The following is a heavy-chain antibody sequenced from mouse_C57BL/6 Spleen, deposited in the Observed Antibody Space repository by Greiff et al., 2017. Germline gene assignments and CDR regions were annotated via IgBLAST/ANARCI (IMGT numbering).Heavy chain of an antibody. CDR3: ARASGYGSSYYFDY. D-gene: IGHD1-1*01. J-gene: IGHJ2*01. CDR2: IDPSDSYT. CDR1: GYTFTSYW. Sequence: QVQLQQPGAELVTPGASVKLSCKASGYTFTSYWMQWVKQRPGQGLEWIGEIDPSDSYTNYNQKFKGKATLTVDTSSSTAYMQLSSLTSEDSAVYYCARASGYGSSYYFDYCGQGTTLTVSS. V-gene: IGHV1-50*01.